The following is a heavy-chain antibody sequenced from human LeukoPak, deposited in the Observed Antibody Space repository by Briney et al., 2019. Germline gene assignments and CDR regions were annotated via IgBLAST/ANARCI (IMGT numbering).Heavy chain of an antibody. CDR3: TRAAKMRFLEWFPFDP. D-gene: IGHD3-3*01. J-gene: IGHJ5*02. V-gene: IGHV4-61*02. CDR2: IHTSGST. CDR1: GGSISSGSYY. Sequence: SQTLSLTCTASGGSISSGSYYWTWIRQPAGKGLEWIGRIHTSGSTGYSPSLKSRVTISLDTSKNQFSLRLSSVTAADTAVYYCTRAAKMRFLEWFPFDPWGLGTLVTVSS.